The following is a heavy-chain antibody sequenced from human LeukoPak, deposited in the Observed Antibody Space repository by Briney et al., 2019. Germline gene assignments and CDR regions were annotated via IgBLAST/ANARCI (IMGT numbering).Heavy chain of an antibody. Sequence: PSQTLSLTCTVSGGSVTSGGYYWSWIRQHPGKGLEWIGYVYYTGSTYYNPSLKSRVTISPDTSKNQFSLKVSSVTAADTAVYYCAGISADRYGMDVWGQGTTVTVSS. CDR2: VYYTGST. D-gene: IGHD6-6*01. J-gene: IGHJ6*02. V-gene: IGHV4-31*03. CDR3: AGISADRYGMDV. CDR1: GGSVTSGGYY.